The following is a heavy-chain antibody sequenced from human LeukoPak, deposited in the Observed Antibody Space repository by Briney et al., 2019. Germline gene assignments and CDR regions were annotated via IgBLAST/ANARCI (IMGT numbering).Heavy chain of an antibody. D-gene: IGHD4-23*01. CDR3: ARDYYGGNPGYYFDY. Sequence: SETLSLTCTVSGGSISSGGYYWSWTRQHPGKGLEWIGCIYFSGSTYYNPSLKSRVTISVDTSKNQFSLQLSSVTAADTAVYYCARDYYGGNPGYYFDYWGQGTLVTVSS. V-gene: IGHV4-31*03. J-gene: IGHJ4*02. CDR1: GGSISSGGYY. CDR2: IYFSGST.